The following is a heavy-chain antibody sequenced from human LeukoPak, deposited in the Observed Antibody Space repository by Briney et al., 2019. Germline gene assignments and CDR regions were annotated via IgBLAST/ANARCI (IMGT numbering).Heavy chain of an antibody. J-gene: IGHJ3*02. CDR3: ARDGRTGDSLGNDAFDI. Sequence: SETLSLTCTVSGGSISSYYWSWIRQPPGKGLEWIGYIYYSGSTNYNPSLKSRVTISVDTSKNQFSLKLSSVTAADTAVYYCARDGRTGDSLGNDAFDIWGQGTMVTVSS. V-gene: IGHV4-59*01. CDR1: GGSISSYY. D-gene: IGHD1-14*01. CDR2: IYYSGST.